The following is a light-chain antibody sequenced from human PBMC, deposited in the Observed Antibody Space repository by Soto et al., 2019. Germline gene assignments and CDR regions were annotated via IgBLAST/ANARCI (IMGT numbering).Light chain of an antibody. CDR3: QQYNTWRSIT. CDR2: GAS. Sequence: EIVMTQSPATLSVSPGERATLSCRASQSISSNLGWYQQRPGQAPRLLIYGASTRATGIPARFSGSGSGTEFTLTFISLQSEDFAVYYCQQYNTWRSITFGQGTRLEIK. V-gene: IGKV3-15*01. J-gene: IGKJ5*01. CDR1: QSISSN.